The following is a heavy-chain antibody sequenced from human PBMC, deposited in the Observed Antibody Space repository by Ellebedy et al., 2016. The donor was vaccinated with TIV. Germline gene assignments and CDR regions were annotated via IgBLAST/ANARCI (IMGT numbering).Heavy chain of an antibody. CDR2: IGPGGVTG. J-gene: IGHJ3*01. CDR1: GFRLSNYA. CDR3: AKDPRYFDWYPEIFDL. D-gene: IGHD3-9*01. V-gene: IGHV3-23*01. Sequence: GGSLRLSXAGSGFRLSNYAMSWVRQAPGNGLEWVADIGPGGVTGNYADSVKGRFTISRDNSKNTLYLHMTSLRAEDTALYYCAKDPRYFDWYPEIFDLWGQGTMVTVSS.